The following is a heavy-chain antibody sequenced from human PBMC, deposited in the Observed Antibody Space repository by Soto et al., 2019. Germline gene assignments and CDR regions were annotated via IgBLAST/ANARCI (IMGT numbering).Heavy chain of an antibody. CDR2: INTDNGDT. J-gene: IGHJ6*03. CDR3: SRDDRYGIAARVLGYMDV. D-gene: IGHD6-6*01. V-gene: IGHV1-3*04. CDR1: GYSFTNYA. Sequence: QVHLVQSGAEVKKPGASVKVSCKASGYSFTNYAIHWVRQAPGQRLEWMGWINTDNGDTKYSPKFQGKVTVTRDTYEIKAYLYLSSLRSEDTAVYFCSRDDRYGIAARVLGYMDVWGKGTTVTVSS.